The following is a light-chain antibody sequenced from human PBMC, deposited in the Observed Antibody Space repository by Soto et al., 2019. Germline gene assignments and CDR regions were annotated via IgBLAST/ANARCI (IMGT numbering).Light chain of an antibody. J-gene: IGKJ4*01. CDR1: QSVGSN. V-gene: IGKV3-15*01. CDR2: GAS. CDR3: QQYNNWPLT. Sequence: VWTQSPGPLCFSPVEIATLSSRASQSVGSNLAWYQQKPGQAPRLLIYGASTRATGIPARFSGSGSGTEFTLTISSLQSEDFAVYHCQQYNNWPLTFGGGTKVDTK.